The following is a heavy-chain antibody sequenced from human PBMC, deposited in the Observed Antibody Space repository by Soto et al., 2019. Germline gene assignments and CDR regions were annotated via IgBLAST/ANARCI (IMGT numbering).Heavy chain of an antibody. J-gene: IGHJ6*02. CDR2: IYYSGTT. D-gene: IGHD6-19*01. V-gene: IGHV4-28*03. Sequence: PSETLSLTCAVSGYSISSSNWWGWIRQPPGKGLEWIGYIYYSGTTYYNPSLKSRVTMSVDTSKNQFSLKLTSVTAVDTAVYYCARVGGSGWYYYYGMDVWGQGTTVTVSS. CDR1: GYSISSSNW. CDR3: ARVGGSGWYYYYGMDV.